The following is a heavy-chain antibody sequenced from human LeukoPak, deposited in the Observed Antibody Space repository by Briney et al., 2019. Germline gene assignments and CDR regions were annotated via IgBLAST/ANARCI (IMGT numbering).Heavy chain of an antibody. CDR1: GGSFSGYH. J-gene: IGHJ4*02. V-gene: IGHV4-34*01. D-gene: IGHD3-22*01. Sequence: SETLSLTCAISGGSFSGYHWSWIRQTPGRGLEWIGEINHSGSTNYNPSLKSRDTMSVDTSKNQFSLKLSSVTAADTAVYYCARGSPYYYDSSNYLSRYFNYWGQGTLVTVSS. CDR3: ARGSPYYYDSSNYLSRYFNY. CDR2: INHSGST.